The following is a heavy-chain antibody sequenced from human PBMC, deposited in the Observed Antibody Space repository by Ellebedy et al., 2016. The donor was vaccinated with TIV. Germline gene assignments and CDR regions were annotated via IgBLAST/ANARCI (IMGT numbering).Heavy chain of an antibody. J-gene: IGHJ4*02. D-gene: IGHD3-10*01. Sequence: MPSETLSLTCSVSGVSISDYYWSWIRQPPGQGPEWIGYVYHTGSTNYNPSLRSRVTLAVDTPKNEFSLKLSSVTTADTAIYYCARDGVEDYFDYWGQGLLVTVSS. V-gene: IGHV4-59*01. CDR2: VYHTGST. CDR3: ARDGVEDYFDY. CDR1: GVSISDYY.